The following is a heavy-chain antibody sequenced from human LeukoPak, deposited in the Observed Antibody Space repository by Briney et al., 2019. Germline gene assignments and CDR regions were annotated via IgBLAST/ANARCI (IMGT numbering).Heavy chain of an antibody. J-gene: IGHJ3*02. CDR2: ISGSGGST. D-gene: IGHD4-17*01. CDR3: AKVYRDYGDYFAFDI. Sequence: GRSLRLSCAASGFTFSSYAMHWVRQAPGKGLEWVSAISGSGGSTYYADSVKGRFTISRDNSKNTLYLQMNTLRAEDTAVYYCAKVYRDYGDYFAFDIWGQGTMVTVSS. CDR1: GFTFSSYA. V-gene: IGHV3-23*01.